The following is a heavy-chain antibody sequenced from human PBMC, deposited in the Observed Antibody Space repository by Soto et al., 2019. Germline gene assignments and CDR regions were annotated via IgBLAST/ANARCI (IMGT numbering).Heavy chain of an antibody. CDR2: ISGSGDST. D-gene: IGHD6-19*01. CDR1: GFTFSTYA. CDR3: AKEGSSGWSFDY. Sequence: EVQLLESGGGLVQPGGSLRLSCAASGFTFSTYAMNWVRQAPGKGLEWVSGISGSGDSTYYADSVKGRFTVSRDNSKNTLYLKMNSLRGEDTAVFYCAKEGSSGWSFDYWGQGALVTVS. V-gene: IGHV3-23*01. J-gene: IGHJ4*02.